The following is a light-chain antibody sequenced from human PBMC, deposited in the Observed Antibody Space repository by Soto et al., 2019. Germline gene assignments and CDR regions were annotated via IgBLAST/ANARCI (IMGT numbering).Light chain of an antibody. V-gene: IGKV3-11*01. Sequence: EIVLTQSPATLSLSPGERATLSCRASQSVSSYLAWYQQKPGQAPRLLIYDASNRATGIQARFSGSGSGTDFTLTISSLEPEDFAVYYCQQRSNWPLPFGPETKVDIK. CDR1: QSVSSY. CDR3: QQRSNWPLP. J-gene: IGKJ3*01. CDR2: DAS.